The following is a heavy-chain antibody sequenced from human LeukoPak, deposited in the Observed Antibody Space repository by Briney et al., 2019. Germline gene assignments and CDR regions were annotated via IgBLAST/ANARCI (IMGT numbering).Heavy chain of an antibody. CDR3: ARDIRSYYDSSAYSPATFDI. V-gene: IGHV3-33*01. CDR2: KSIDGTDE. J-gene: IGHJ3*02. CDR1: GFTFSRSG. Sequence: GGSLRLSCAASGFTFSRSGMHWVRQAPGRGLEWVAVKSIDGTDEYYGDSVKGRFTVSRDNSKNTLYLQMISLRAEDTAVYYCARDIRSYYDSSAYSPATFDIWGQGTMVTVSS. D-gene: IGHD3-22*01.